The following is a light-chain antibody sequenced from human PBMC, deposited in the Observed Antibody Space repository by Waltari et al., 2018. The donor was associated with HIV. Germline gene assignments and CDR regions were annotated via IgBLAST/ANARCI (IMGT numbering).Light chain of an antibody. V-gene: IGLV7-43*01. CDR3: LLYYGGPQV. CDR1: TGAVTSGYY. J-gene: IGLJ3*02. Sequence: QTVVTQEPSLTVSPGGTVTLTCASSTGAVTSGYYPNWFQQKPGQAPRALIYSTSNKYSWTPARFSASRLGGKAALTLSGVQPEDEAEYYCLLYYGGPQVFGGGTKLTVL. CDR2: STS.